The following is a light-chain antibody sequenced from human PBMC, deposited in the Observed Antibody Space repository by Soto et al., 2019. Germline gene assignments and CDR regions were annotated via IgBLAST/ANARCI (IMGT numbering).Light chain of an antibody. V-gene: IGLV2-11*01. Sequence: QSALTQPRSVSGSPGQSVTISCTGTSSDVGGYNYVSWYQQHPGKAPKLMIYDVSKRPSGVPDRFSGPKSGNTASMTISWLHAEDRAEYYCCSYASSYTTGFGGGTKVTVL. J-gene: IGLJ2*01. CDR2: DVS. CDR1: SSDVGGYNY. CDR3: CSYASSYTTG.